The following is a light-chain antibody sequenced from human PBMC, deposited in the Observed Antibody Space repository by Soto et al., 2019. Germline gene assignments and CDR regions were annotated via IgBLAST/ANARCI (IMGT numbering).Light chain of an antibody. Sequence: QSVLTQPPSASGSPGQSVAISCTGTSRDVGASDYVSWYQQHSGKAPKLLFYEVNKRPSGVPDRFSGSKSGNTASLTVSALQADDEADYYCLSHSGSSNVLGTGTKLTVL. CDR2: EVN. J-gene: IGLJ1*01. CDR1: SRDVGASDY. V-gene: IGLV2-8*01. CDR3: LSHSGSSNV.